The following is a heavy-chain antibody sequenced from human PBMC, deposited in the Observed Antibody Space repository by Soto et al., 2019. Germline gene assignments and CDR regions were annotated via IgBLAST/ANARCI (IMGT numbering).Heavy chain of an antibody. CDR1: GFSFTTYS. J-gene: IGHJ4*02. D-gene: IGHD6-19*01. CDR2: IPYDGGNT. CDR3: ARQWLVYFDY. V-gene: IGHV3-30-3*01. Sequence: QVQLVESGGGVVQPGRSLRLSCAASGFSFTTYSMHWVRQAPGKGLEWVAVIPYDGGNTYYADSVKGRFIISGDNSKNTLFLQMDSLKPEDTAVYYCARQWLVYFDYWGQGTLVTVSS.